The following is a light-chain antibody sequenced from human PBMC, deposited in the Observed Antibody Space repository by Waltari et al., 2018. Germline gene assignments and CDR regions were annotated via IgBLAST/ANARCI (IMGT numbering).Light chain of an antibody. Sequence: QSALAQPRSMSGSPGQSVAISCTGTSSYVGGYNFVSCYQQHPDKAPKLIIYDVNKRPSGVPDRFSGSKSGNTASLTISGLQAEDEAHYYCWSYVGGNTYWVFGGGTKLTVL. CDR3: WSYVGGNTYWV. CDR1: SSYVGGYNF. V-gene: IGLV2-11*01. CDR2: DVN. J-gene: IGLJ3*02.